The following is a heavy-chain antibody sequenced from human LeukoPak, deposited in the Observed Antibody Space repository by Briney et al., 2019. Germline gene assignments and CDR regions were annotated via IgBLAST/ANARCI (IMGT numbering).Heavy chain of an antibody. Sequence: ASVKVSCKTSGYTFTGYYMHWVRQAPGQGLEWMGWINPNSGGIHYAQKFQGRVSMTRDTSINTACMELSSLRSDDTAVYYCAKGLDASGTNGMDVWGQGTTVTVSS. D-gene: IGHD3-10*01. CDR2: INPNSGGI. J-gene: IGHJ6*02. CDR3: AKGLDASGTNGMDV. V-gene: IGHV1-2*02. CDR1: GYTFTGYY.